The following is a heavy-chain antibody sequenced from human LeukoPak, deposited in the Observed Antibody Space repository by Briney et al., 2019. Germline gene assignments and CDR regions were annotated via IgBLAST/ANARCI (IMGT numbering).Heavy chain of an antibody. J-gene: IGHJ6*03. CDR1: GASISIDS. V-gene: IGHV4-59*08. Sequence: SETLSPTCTVSGASISIDSWTWIRQPPGKGLEWIGYMSNGRDTKSDPSLNSRVTMSLDTSKNEFSLKLTSVTAADTPVYYCARRSTYYTMGYYGRIYYLYMDVWGRGTTVTVPS. CDR3: ARRSTYYTMGYYGRIYYLYMDV. D-gene: IGHD1-26*01. CDR2: MSNGRDT.